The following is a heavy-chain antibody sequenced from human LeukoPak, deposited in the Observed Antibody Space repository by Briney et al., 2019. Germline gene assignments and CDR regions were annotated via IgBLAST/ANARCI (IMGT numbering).Heavy chain of an antibody. CDR3: ARGGNFCSGVSCYLSWSDY. J-gene: IGHJ4*02. Sequence: ASVKVSCMASGYSFTDYYIHWVRQAPGQGLEWMGWINPNNGATNFAQKFQGRVTLTRDTSITTAYMDLSGVTSDDTAVYSCARGGNFCSGVSCYLSWSDYWGQGTLVTVSS. V-gene: IGHV1-2*02. CDR1: GYSFTDYY. CDR2: INPNNGAT. D-gene: IGHD2-15*01.